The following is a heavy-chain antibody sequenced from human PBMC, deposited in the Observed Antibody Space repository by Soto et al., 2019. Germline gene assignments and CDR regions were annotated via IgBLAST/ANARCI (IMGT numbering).Heavy chain of an antibody. CDR1: GETFTNYG. Sequence: ASVKVSCKASGETFTNYGSSWVRQATGQGLEWMGWINTYNGNTNHAQKLQGRVTMTTDTSTSTAYMELRSLRSDDTAVYYCARGVGSGTYYNQYNWFDPWGQGTLVTVSS. J-gene: IGHJ5*02. CDR2: INTYNGNT. CDR3: ARGVGSGTYYNQYNWFDP. V-gene: IGHV1-18*01. D-gene: IGHD3-10*01.